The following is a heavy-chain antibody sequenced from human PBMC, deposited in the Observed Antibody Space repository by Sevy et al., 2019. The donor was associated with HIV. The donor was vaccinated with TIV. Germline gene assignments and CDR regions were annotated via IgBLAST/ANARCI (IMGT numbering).Heavy chain of an antibody. Sequence: GGSLRLSCAASGFTFSSYAMHWVRQAPGKGLEWVAVISYDGSNKYYADSVKGRFTISRDNSKNTLYLQMNSLRAEDTAVYYCAREGRGYQGFSSAYYWFDPWGQGTLVTVSS. D-gene: IGHD5-12*01. V-gene: IGHV3-30-3*01. CDR1: GFTFSSYA. J-gene: IGHJ5*02. CDR2: ISYDGSNK. CDR3: AREGRGYQGFSSAYYWFDP.